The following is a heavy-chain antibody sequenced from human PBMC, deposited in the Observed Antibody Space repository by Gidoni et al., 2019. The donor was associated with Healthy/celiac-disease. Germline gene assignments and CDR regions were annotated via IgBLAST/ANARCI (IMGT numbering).Heavy chain of an antibody. CDR3: ARERTNWFDP. CDR2: IYYSGST. CDR1: VCSISSSSYY. J-gene: IGHJ5*02. V-gene: IGHV4-39*07. Sequence: QLQLQESGPGLVKPSETLSLTCTVSVCSISSSSYYWGWIRQPPGKGLEWIGSIYYSGSTYYNPSLKSRVTISVDTSKNQFSLKLSSVTAADTAVYYCARERTNWFDPWGQGTLVTVSS.